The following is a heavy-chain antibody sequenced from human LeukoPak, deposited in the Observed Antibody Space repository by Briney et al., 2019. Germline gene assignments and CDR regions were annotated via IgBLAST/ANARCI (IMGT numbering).Heavy chain of an antibody. Sequence: GASVKVSCKASGGTFSSYAISWVRQAPGQGLEWMGRIIPILGIANYAQKFQGRVTITADKSTSTAYMELSSLRSEDTAVYYCARGVPSYDSSGYYYNFDYWGKGTLVTVSS. J-gene: IGHJ4*02. CDR2: IIPILGIA. V-gene: IGHV1-69*04. CDR1: GGTFSSYA. CDR3: ARGVPSYDSSGYYYNFDY. D-gene: IGHD3-22*01.